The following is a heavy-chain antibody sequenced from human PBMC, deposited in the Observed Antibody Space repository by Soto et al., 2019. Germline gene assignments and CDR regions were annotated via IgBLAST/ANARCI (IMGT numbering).Heavy chain of an antibody. J-gene: IGHJ4*02. D-gene: IGHD2-21*01. Sequence: PGGSLRLSCPTSGFPFSDYYMSWIRQAPGEGLEWLSHISPKSTYRNYADSVKGRFTISRDNTKSSLFLQMNSLGVEDTAVYYCVRGGGGGLFEHWGQGVLVTVSS. CDR1: GFPFSDYY. CDR3: VRGGGGGLFEH. CDR2: ISPKSTYR. V-gene: IGHV3-11*06.